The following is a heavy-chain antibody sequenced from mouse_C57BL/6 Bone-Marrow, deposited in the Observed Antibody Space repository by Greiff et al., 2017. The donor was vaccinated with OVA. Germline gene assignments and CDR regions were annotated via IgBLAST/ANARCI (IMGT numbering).Heavy chain of an antibody. J-gene: IGHJ4*01. Sequence: QVQLQQPGAELVKPGASVKLSCKASGYTFTSYWMHWVKQRPGQGLEWIGMIHPNSGSTNYNEKFKSKATLTVDKSSSTAYMQLSSLTSEDSAVYYCASFITARATRWVYYTMYYWGQGTSVTVSS. CDR2: IHPNSGST. CDR1: GYTFTSYW. CDR3: ASFITARATRWVYYTMYY. V-gene: IGHV1-64*01. D-gene: IGHD3-1*01.